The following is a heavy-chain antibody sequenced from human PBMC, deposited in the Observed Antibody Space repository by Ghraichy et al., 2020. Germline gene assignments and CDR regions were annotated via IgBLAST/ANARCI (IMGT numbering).Heavy chain of an antibody. CDR3: AHRSYYDSSGPLGP. V-gene: IGHV2-5*01. Sequence: SGPTLVKPTQTLTLTCTFSGFSLSTSGVGVGWIRQPPGKALEWLALIYWNDDKRYSPSLKSRLTITRDTSKNQVVLTMTNMDPVDTATYYCAHRSYYDSSGPLGPWGQGTLVTVSS. J-gene: IGHJ4*02. CDR1: GFSLSTSGVG. CDR2: IYWNDDK. D-gene: IGHD3-22*01.